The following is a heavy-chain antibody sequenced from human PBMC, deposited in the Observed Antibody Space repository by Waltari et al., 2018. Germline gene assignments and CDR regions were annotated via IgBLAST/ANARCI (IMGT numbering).Heavy chain of an antibody. V-gene: IGHV3-23*01. CDR2: FFGSGGST. Sequence: EVQLLESGGGLVQPGGSVRLSCAASGFIFSSYAVSWVSQAPGKGLEWVSVFFGSGGSTYYAASVKGRFTISRDNSKTTLYLKMSSLRAEDTAVYYCAKGGGGSCHSGLDVWGQGTTVTVSS. CDR1: GFIFSSYA. J-gene: IGHJ6*02. CDR3: AKGGGGSCHSGLDV. D-gene: IGHD2-15*01.